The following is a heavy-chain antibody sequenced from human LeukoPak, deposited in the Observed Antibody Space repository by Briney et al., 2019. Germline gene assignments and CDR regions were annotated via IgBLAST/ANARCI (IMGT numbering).Heavy chain of an antibody. CDR1: GGSFSGYY. CDR2: IYHSGST. CDR3: AGEGSYDAFDI. V-gene: IGHV4-34*01. D-gene: IGHD3-10*01. Sequence: PSETLSLTCAVDGGSFSGYYWSWIRQPPGRGLEWIGYIYHSGSTYYNPSLKSRVTISVDRSKNQFSLKLSSVTAADTAVYYCAGEGSYDAFDIWGQGTMVTVSS. J-gene: IGHJ3*02.